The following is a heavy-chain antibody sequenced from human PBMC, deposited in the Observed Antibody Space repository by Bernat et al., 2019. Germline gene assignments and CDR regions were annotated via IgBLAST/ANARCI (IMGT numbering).Heavy chain of an antibody. J-gene: IGHJ6*02. Sequence: EVQLVESGGGLVQPGGSLRLSCAASGFTFSSYWMRWVRQAPGKGLVWVSRINSDGSSTSYADSVKGRFTISRDNAKNTLYLQMNSLRAEDTAVYYCARAAGTIHFLTGAQDDYYGMDVWGQGTTVTVSS. CDR1: GFTFSSYW. V-gene: IGHV3-74*01. CDR2: INSDGSST. CDR3: ARAAGTIHFLTGAQDDYYGMDV. D-gene: IGHD6-13*01.